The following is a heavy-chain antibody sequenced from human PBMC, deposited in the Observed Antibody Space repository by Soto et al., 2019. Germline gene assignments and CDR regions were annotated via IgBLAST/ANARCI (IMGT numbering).Heavy chain of an antibody. Sequence: KASETLSLTCTVSGGSISSYYWSWIRQPPGKGLEWIGYIYYSGSTNYNPSLKSRVTISVDTSKNQFSLKLSSVTAADTAVYYCARPRGSNWGYYYYGMDVWGQGTTVTVSS. CDR1: GGSISSYY. V-gene: IGHV4-59*01. D-gene: IGHD7-27*01. CDR2: IYYSGST. CDR3: ARPRGSNWGYYYYGMDV. J-gene: IGHJ6*02.